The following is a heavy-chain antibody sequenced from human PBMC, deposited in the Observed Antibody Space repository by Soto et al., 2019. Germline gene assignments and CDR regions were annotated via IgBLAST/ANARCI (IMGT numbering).Heavy chain of an antibody. V-gene: IGHV3-23*01. CDR1: GFTFSSSD. CDR2: ITTSGART. D-gene: IGHD2-21*02. Sequence: EVQLLDSGGGLVQPGGSLRLSCEASGFTFSSSDMCWVRQAPGKGLEWISSITTSGARTFYADSVKGRFTISRDNSKNTLYLQMNSLRVDDTAVYFYAKGGGGDHGDWGQGTPVAVSS. J-gene: IGHJ4*02. CDR3: AKGGGGDHGD.